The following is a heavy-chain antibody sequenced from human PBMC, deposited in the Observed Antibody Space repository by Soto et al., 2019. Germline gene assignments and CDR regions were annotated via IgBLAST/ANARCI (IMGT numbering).Heavy chain of an antibody. V-gene: IGHV3-21*01. CDR1: GFTFSSYS. D-gene: IGHD5-18*01. CDR2: ISSSSSYI. J-gene: IGHJ4*02. Sequence: GGSLRLSCAASGFTFSSYSMNWVRQAPGKGLEWVSSISSSSSYIYYADSVKGRFTISRDNAKNSLYLQMNCLRAEDTAVYYCARVSSVTANDWGQGTLVTVSS. CDR3: ARVSSVTAND.